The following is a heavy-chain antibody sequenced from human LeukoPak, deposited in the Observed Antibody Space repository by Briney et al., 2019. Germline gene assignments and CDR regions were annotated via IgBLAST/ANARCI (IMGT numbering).Heavy chain of an antibody. V-gene: IGHV3-74*01. D-gene: IGHD2-15*01. J-gene: IGHJ4*02. CDR3: AREEDDYFDY. Sequence: GESLRLSCAASGFTFSSYWMHWVRQAPGKGLVWVSRINSDGSNTGYTDSVKGRFTISRDNAKNTLYLQMNSLRAEDTAVYYCAREEDDYFDYWGQGTLVTVSS. CDR1: GFTFSSYW. CDR2: INSDGSNT.